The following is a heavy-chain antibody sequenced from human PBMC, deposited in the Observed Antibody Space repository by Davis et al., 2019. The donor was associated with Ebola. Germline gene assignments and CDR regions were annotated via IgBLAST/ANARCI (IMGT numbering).Heavy chain of an antibody. V-gene: IGHV4-31*03. CDR3: ARGGAVAGP. Sequence: LRLSCTVSGGSISSSSYYWSWIRQHPGKGLEWIGYIYYSGSTYYNPSLKSRVTISVDTSKNQFSLKLSSVTAADTAVYYCARGGAVAGPWGQGTLVTVSS. J-gene: IGHJ5*02. CDR1: GGSISSSSYY. D-gene: IGHD6-19*01. CDR2: IYYSGST.